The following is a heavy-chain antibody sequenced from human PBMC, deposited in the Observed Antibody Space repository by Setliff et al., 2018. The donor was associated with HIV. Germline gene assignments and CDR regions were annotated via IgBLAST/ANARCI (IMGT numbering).Heavy chain of an antibody. CDR3: ASPGRRRGYCSSTSCYDEGLYYYYYMDV. V-gene: IGHV4-39*01. CDR2: IYYSGST. CDR1: GGSISSSSYY. Sequence: PSETLSLTCTVSGGSISSSSYYWGWIRQPPGKELEWIGSIYYSGSTYYNPSLKSRVTISVDTSKNQFSLKLSSLTAADTAVYYCASPGRRRGYCSSTSCYDEGLYYYYYMDVWGKGTTVTVSS. J-gene: IGHJ6*03. D-gene: IGHD2-2*01.